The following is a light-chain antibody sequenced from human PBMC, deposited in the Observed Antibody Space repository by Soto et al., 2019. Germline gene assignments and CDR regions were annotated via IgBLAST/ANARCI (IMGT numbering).Light chain of an antibody. CDR3: QSYDSSNHVV. Sequence: NFMLTQSHSVSESPGKTVTISCTGSSGSIASNYVQWYQQRPGSAPTTVIYEDNQRPSGVPDRFSGSIDRSSNSASLTFSGLKTEDEADYYCQSYDSSNHVVFGGGTKLTVL. V-gene: IGLV6-57*02. J-gene: IGLJ2*01. CDR2: EDN. CDR1: SGSIASNY.